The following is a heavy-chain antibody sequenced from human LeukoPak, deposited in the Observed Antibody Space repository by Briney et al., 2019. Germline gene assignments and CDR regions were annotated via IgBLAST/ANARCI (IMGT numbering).Heavy chain of an antibody. CDR2: ISGSGGST. Sequence: GGSLRLSRAASGFSFSSYAMSWVRQAPGKGLEWVSAISGSGGSTYYADSVKGRFTISRDNSKNTLYLQMNSLRAEDTAVYYCAKRAGVEMATAYFDYWGQGTLVTVSS. CDR3: AKRAGVEMATAYFDY. J-gene: IGHJ4*02. D-gene: IGHD5-24*01. V-gene: IGHV3-23*01. CDR1: GFSFSSYA.